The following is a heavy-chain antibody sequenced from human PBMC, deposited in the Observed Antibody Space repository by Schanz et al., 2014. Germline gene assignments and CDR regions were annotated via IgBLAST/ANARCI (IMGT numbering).Heavy chain of an antibody. V-gene: IGHV3-13*01. D-gene: IGHD2-15*01. CDR1: GFTLSNSD. J-gene: IGHJ4*02. CDR3: ARDRGYCSGGSCLTFDY. Sequence: EVLLVESGGGLVQPGGSLRLSCAASGFTLSNSDMHWVRQGTGKGLEWVSTIGYLGDTYYPDSVKGRFTISRDNSKNTLYLQMNTLRAEDTAVYYCARDRGYCSGGSCLTFDYWGQGTLVTVSS. CDR2: IGYLGDT.